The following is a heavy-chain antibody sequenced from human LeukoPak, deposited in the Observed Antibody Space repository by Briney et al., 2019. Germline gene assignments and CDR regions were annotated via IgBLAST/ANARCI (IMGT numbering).Heavy chain of an antibody. Sequence: SETLSLTCTVSGDSISSYFWSWIRQPPGKGLEWIGYIYYNERSNYNPSLRSRVTISIDTSKNQFSLKLSSVTAADTAVYYCARGIEWLLDAFDIWGQGTMVTVSS. D-gene: IGHD3-3*01. CDR3: ARGIEWLLDAFDI. V-gene: IGHV4-59*01. CDR1: GDSISSYF. J-gene: IGHJ3*02. CDR2: IYYNERS.